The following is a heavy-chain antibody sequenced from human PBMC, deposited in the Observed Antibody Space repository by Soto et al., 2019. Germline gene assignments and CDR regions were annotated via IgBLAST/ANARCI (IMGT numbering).Heavy chain of an antibody. CDR3: AREVEGGYDSERYYYYGMDV. V-gene: IGHV1-69*12. J-gene: IGHJ6*02. D-gene: IGHD5-12*01. CDR1: GGTFSSYA. CDR2: IIPIFGTA. Sequence: QVQLVQSGAEVKKPGSSVKVSCKASGGTFSSYAISWVRQAPGQGLEWMGGIIPIFGTANYAQKFQGRVTITADESTSTAYMELSSLRSEDTAVYSCAREVEGGYDSERYYYYGMDVWGQGTTVTVSS.